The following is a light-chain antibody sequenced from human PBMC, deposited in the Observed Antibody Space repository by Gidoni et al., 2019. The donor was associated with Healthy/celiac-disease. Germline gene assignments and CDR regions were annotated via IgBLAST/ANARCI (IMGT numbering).Light chain of an antibody. V-gene: IGKV3-20*01. CDR3: QQYGSSPPWT. Sequence: DIALTQSPGTLSLSPGERATLSCRASQSVSSSYLAWYQQKPGQAPRLLLYGASSRATGIPGRFSGSGSGTDFTLTISRLEPEDFAVYYCQQYGSSPPWTFGQGTKVEIK. CDR2: GAS. CDR1: QSVSSSY. J-gene: IGKJ1*01.